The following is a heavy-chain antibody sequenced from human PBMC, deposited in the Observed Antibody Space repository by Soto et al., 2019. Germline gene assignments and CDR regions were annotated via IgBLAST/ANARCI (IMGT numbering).Heavy chain of an antibody. Sequence: QITLKESGPTLLKPTQTLTLTCTFSGFSLSTSGVGVGWIRQPPGKALEWLALIYWDDDKRYSPSLKSRLTITKDTSKNQVVLTMTNMDPVDTATYYCAHRQRWNFHFDYWGQGTLVTVSS. V-gene: IGHV2-5*02. CDR2: IYWDDDK. D-gene: IGHD1-7*01. CDR3: AHRQRWNFHFDY. CDR1: GFSLSTSGVG. J-gene: IGHJ4*02.